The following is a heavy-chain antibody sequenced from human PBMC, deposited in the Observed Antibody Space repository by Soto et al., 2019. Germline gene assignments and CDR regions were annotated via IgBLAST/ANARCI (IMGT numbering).Heavy chain of an antibody. CDR3: AICSDYMWGTYRCYFQH. Sequence: SETLSLTCTVSGGSINNRDYYWGWIRQPPGKGLEWIGSIYYTGITYYNPSFKSRVTISVDSSKSQFSLKLSSVTAADTAEYYCAICSDYMWGTYRCYFQHWGQGTLVTVSS. D-gene: IGHD3-16*02. J-gene: IGHJ1*01. V-gene: IGHV4-39*01. CDR2: IYYTGIT. CDR1: GGSINNRDYY.